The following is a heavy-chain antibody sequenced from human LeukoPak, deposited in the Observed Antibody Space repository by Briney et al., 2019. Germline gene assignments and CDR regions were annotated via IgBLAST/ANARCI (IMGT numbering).Heavy chain of an antibody. CDR3: ARVPGGGTAAN. D-gene: IGHD1-7*01. CDR1: GGSVSSGSYY. CDR2: IHYSGST. Sequence: KPSETLSLTCTVSGGSVSSGSYYWSWIRQPPGKGLDWIGYIHYSGSTNYSPSLQSRVTISVDTSKNQFSLKLSSVTAADTAVYYCARVPGGGTAANWGQGTMVTVSS. V-gene: IGHV4-61*01. J-gene: IGHJ3*01.